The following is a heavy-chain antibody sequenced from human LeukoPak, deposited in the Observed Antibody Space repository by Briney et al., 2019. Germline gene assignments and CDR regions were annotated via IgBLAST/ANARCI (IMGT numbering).Heavy chain of an antibody. D-gene: IGHD3-3*01. J-gene: IGHJ4*02. CDR1: GYTFTGYY. CDR2: INPNSGGT. CDR3: ARTYYDFWSGYYTGPDY. V-gene: IGHV1-2*02. Sequence: ASVKVSCKASGYTFTGYYMHWVRQAPGQGLEWMGWINPNSGGTNYAQKFQGRVTMTRDTSISTAYMELSRLRSDDTAVYYCARTYYDFWSGYYTGPDYWGQGTPVTVSS.